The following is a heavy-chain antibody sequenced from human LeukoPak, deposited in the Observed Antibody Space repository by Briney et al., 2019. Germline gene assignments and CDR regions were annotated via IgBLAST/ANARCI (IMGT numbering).Heavy chain of an antibody. D-gene: IGHD3-22*01. V-gene: IGHV4-39*07. CDR3: ARDSTYYDTRAFDI. CDR1: SGSISSSSYY. J-gene: IGHJ3*02. Sequence: SETLSLTCTVSSGSISSSSYYWGWIRQPPGKGLEWIGSIYYSGSTYYNPSLKSRVTISVDTSKNQFSLKLSSVTAADTAVYYCARDSTYYDTRAFDIWGQGTMVTVSS. CDR2: IYYSGST.